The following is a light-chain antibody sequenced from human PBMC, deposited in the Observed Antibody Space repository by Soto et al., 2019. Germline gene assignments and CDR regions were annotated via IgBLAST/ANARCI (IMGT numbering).Light chain of an antibody. CDR2: EVN. CDR1: SSDVGGYNY. J-gene: IGLJ1*01. V-gene: IGLV2-8*01. CDR3: SSYAGSSNV. Sequence: QSVLTQPASVSGSPGQSITISCTGTSSDVGGYNYVSWYQQHPGKAPKLMIYEVNKRPSGVPDRFSGSKSGNMASLTVSGLQAEDEADYYCSSYAGSSNVFGTGTKVTVL.